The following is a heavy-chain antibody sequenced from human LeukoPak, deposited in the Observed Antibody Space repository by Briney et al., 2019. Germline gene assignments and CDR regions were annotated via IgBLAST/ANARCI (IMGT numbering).Heavy chain of an antibody. CDR2: IYYTGKT. V-gene: IGHV4-39*01. Sequence: PETLSLTCTVSGGSINSGSYYWGWLRQPPGKGLEWIGSIYYTGKTYYNPSLKSRATMSVDTSKNHFSLTLSSVTAADTAVYYCAAARRGCSGGSCYSDYYYYMDVWGKGTTVTVSS. D-gene: IGHD2-15*01. J-gene: IGHJ6*03. CDR3: AAARRGCSGGSCYSDYYYYMDV. CDR1: GGSINSGSYY.